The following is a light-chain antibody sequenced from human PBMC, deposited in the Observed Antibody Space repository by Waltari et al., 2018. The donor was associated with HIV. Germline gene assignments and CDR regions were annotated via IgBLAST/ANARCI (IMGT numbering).Light chain of an antibody. CDR2: GTS. V-gene: IGKV3-20*01. CDR3: QQYGTSLRT. CDR1: QSVTNNY. J-gene: IGKJ1*01. Sequence: GTLSCRATQSVTNNYLAWYQQKPGQAPRLLIYGTSTRATGIPDRFSGSGSGTDFTLTIRRLEPEDFAVYYCQQYGTSLRTFGQGTTVEVK.